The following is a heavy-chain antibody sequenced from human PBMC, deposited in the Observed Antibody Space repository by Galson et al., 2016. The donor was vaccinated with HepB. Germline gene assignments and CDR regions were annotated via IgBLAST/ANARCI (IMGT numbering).Heavy chain of an antibody. CDR1: GYTFTSYD. Sequence: SVKVSCRAFGYTFTSYDINWVRQAGGQGLEWMGWMNPNSGYTGYPQKFQDRVTMTRNTSITTAYMELTGLTSEDTAMYYCARAFRSSTVAARVFDPWGQGTLVTVSS. V-gene: IGHV1-8*01. CDR3: ARAFRSSTVAARVFDP. CDR2: MNPNSGYT. D-gene: IGHD6-6*01. J-gene: IGHJ5*02.